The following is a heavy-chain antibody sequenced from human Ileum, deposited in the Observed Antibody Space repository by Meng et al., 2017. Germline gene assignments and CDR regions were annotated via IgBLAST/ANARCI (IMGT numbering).Heavy chain of an antibody. J-gene: IGHJ4*02. CDR3: AKGGTSGSYLGLYY. V-gene: IGHV6-1*01. CDR1: GDSVSSNSAA. D-gene: IGHD1-26*01. CDR2: TYYRAKWYN. Sequence: QVQLQQSGPGLVKHSQTPSLTCGSAGDSVSSNSAAWNWIRQSPSRGLEWLGRTYYRAKWYNDYAVSVKSRITINPDTSKNQFSLQLNSVTPEDTAVYYCAKGGTSGSYLGLYYWGQGTLVTVSS.